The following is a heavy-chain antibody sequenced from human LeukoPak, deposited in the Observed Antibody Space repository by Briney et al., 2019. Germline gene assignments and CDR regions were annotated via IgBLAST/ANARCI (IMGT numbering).Heavy chain of an antibody. V-gene: IGHV4-30-2*01. Sequence: SETLSLTCAVSGGSISSGGYSWSWIRQPPGKGLEWIGYIYHSGSTYYNPSLKSRATISVDRSKNQFSLKLSSVTAADTAVYYCARGSRDYYDSSGYYFQHWGQGTLVTVSS. CDR3: ARGSRDYYDSSGYYFQH. D-gene: IGHD3-22*01. CDR2: IYHSGST. CDR1: GGSISSGGYS. J-gene: IGHJ1*01.